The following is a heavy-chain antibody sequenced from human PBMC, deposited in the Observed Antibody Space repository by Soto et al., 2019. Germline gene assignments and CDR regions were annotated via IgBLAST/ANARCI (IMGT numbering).Heavy chain of an antibody. V-gene: IGHV1-2*02. Sequence: ASVKVSCKASGYTFTGYYMHWVRQAPGQGLEWMGWINPNSGGTNYAQKFQGRVTMTRDTSISTAYMELSRLRSDDTAVYYCARDILTGYYYYGMDVWGQGTTVTVSS. CDR1: GYTFTGYY. J-gene: IGHJ6*02. D-gene: IGHD3-9*01. CDR3: ARDILTGYYYYGMDV. CDR2: INPNSGGT.